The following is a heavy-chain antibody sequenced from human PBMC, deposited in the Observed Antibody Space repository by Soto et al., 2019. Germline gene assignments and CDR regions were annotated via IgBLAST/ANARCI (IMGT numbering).Heavy chain of an antibody. CDR2: INPSGGST. D-gene: IGHD6-19*01. Sequence: ASVKVSCKASGYTFTSYYMPWVRQAPGQGLEWMGIINPSGGSTSYAQKFQGRVTMTRDTSTSTVYMELRSLRYEDTAVYYCARDQWLVENYYYGMDVWGQGTTVTVSS. CDR1: GYTFTSYY. CDR3: ARDQWLVENYYYGMDV. J-gene: IGHJ6*02. V-gene: IGHV1-46*01.